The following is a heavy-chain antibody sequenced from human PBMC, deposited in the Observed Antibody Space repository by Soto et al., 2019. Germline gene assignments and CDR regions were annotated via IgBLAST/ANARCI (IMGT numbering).Heavy chain of an antibody. D-gene: IGHD1-20*01. CDR1: GGSFSGYD. J-gene: IGHJ4*02. Sequence: SETMSLTCAVYGGSFSGYDWSWIRQPPGKGLEWIGEINHSGSTNYNPSLKSRVTISVDTSKNQFSLKLSSVTAADTAVYYCARGDRIHPLNYWGQGTLVIVSS. CDR3: ARGDRIHPLNY. CDR2: INHSGST. V-gene: IGHV4-34*01.